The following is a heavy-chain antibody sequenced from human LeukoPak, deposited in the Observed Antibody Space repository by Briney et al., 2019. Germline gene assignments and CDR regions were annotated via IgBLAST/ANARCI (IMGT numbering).Heavy chain of an antibody. CDR2: INHSGST. Sequence: SETLSLTCAVYGGSFSGYYWSWIRQPPGKGLEWIGEINHSGSTNYNPSLKSRVTISVDTSKNQFSLKLSSVTAADTAVYYCARQGDPEPGIAAAGHDHWGQGTLVTVSS. CDR1: GGSFSGYY. CDR3: ARQGDPEPGIAAAGHDH. J-gene: IGHJ4*02. D-gene: IGHD6-13*01. V-gene: IGHV4-34*01.